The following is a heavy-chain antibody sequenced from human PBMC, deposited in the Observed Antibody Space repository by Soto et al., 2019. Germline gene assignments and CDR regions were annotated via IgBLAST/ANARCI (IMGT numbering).Heavy chain of an antibody. Sequence: SQTLSVTCAMSGDSVSSNIAAWNWIRQSPSRGLESLGRAYYRSKWYNDYAVSVKSRITINPDTSKNQFSLQLNSVTPEDTAVYYCAREEVEMATKGSYYYGMDVWGQGTPVTVSS. CDR2: AYYRSKWYN. CDR1: GDSVSSNIAA. D-gene: IGHD1-26*01. CDR3: AREEVEMATKGSYYYGMDV. J-gene: IGHJ6*02. V-gene: IGHV6-1*01.